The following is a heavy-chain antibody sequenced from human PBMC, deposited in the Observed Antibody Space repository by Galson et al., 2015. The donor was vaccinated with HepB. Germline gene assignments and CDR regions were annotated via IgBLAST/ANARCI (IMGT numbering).Heavy chain of an antibody. CDR1: GYSFTSYD. CDR3: ANMGGY. J-gene: IGHJ4*02. CDR2: MNPNSGNT. Sequence: SVKVSCKASGYSFTSYDVNWVRQATGQGLEWMGWMNPNSGNTGYAQKFQGRVTMTRNTSISTAYLDLRSLRSDDTAVYYCANMGGYSGQGTPVAASS. D-gene: IGHD3-10*01. V-gene: IGHV1-8*01.